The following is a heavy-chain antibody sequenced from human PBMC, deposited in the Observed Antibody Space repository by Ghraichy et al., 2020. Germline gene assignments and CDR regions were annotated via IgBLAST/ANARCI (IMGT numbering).Heavy chain of an antibody. V-gene: IGHV4-59*01. J-gene: IGHJ6*03. CDR1: GGSISDYY. Sequence: SETLSLTCTVSGGSISDYYWSWIRQPPGKGLEWIGYIYYTGSTDYNPSLNSRVTISVDTSKTQYSLKVTSVTAADTAVYYCARGYNWYMDVWGKVDHGHRLL. CDR2: IYYTGST. CDR3: ARGYNWYMDV.